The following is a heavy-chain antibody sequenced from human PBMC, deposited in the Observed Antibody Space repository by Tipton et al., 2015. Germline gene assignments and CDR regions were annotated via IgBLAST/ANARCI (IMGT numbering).Heavy chain of an antibody. J-gene: IGHJ5*02. D-gene: IGHD5-24*01. CDR1: GGSISSTSYY. Sequence: TLSLTCTVSGGSISSTSYYWGWIRQPPGKGLELIGSIYYSGSTYYNPSLKSRVTISVDTSKNQFSLKLSSVTAADTAVYYCARQWLQLQSWFDPWGQGTLATVSS. V-gene: IGHV4-39*01. CDR2: IYYSGST. CDR3: ARQWLQLQSWFDP.